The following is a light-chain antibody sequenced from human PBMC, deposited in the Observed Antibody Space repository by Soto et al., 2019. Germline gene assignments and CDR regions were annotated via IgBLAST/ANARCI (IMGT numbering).Light chain of an antibody. CDR1: QGINTY. V-gene: IGKV1-39*01. CDR3: QQNYSATWT. Sequence: DIQMPQSPSSLSASVGDRLTITCRASQGINTYLNWYQQKPGKAPKLLIYAASTLQSGVPSRFSGSGSETDFTLTISSLQPEDFATYSCQQNYSATWTFGQGTKVEIK. CDR2: AAS. J-gene: IGKJ1*01.